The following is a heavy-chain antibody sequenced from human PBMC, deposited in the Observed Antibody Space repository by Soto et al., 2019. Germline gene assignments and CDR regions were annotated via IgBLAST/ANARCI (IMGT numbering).Heavy chain of an antibody. CDR2: INHGGST. CDR1: GGSFSGYY. Sequence: SETLSLTCAVYGGSFSGYYWIWIRQPPGKGLEWIGEINHGGSTNYNPSLKSRVTISVDPSKNQSSLKLSSVTAADTAVYYCARGSGIAAAGNWFDPWGQGTLVTVSS. J-gene: IGHJ5*02. D-gene: IGHD6-13*01. V-gene: IGHV4-34*01. CDR3: ARGSGIAAAGNWFDP.